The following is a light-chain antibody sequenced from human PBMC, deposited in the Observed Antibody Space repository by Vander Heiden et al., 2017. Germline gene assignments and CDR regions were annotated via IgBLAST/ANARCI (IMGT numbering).Light chain of an antibody. V-gene: IGLV5-45*02. J-gene: IGLJ2*01. Sequence: QAVLTQPSSLSASPGESASLTCTLRSGINVGTYRIYWYQQKPGSPPQYLLRYKSDSDKQQGSGVPSRFSGSKDASANAGILLISGLQSEDEADYYCMIWHSSAWVFGGGTKLTVL. CDR3: MIWHSSAWV. CDR1: SGINVGTYR. CDR2: YKSDSDK.